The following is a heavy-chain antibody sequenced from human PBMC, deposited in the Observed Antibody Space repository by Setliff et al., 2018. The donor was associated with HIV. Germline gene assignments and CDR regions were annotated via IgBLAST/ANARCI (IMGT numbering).Heavy chain of an antibody. V-gene: IGHV1-2*02. CDR3: ALASIVSTARWNH. J-gene: IGHJ5*02. CDR2: INPNSGGP. Sequence: GASVKVSCKASGYTISAYYIHWVRLAPGQGLEWMGWINPNSGGPDYAQKFQDRVTMSWDASLTTAYMELRTLTSDDTAVYYCALASIVSTARWNHWGRGTLVTVSS. CDR1: GYTISAYY. D-gene: IGHD1-26*01.